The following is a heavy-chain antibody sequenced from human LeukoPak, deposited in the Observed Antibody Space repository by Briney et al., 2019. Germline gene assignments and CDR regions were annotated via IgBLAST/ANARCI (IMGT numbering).Heavy chain of an antibody. CDR1: GFTFSSYS. CDR3: ARGAPEGCSGGSCYSLGLTHLNY. V-gene: IGHV3-21*01. CDR2: ISSSSSYI. D-gene: IGHD2-15*01. J-gene: IGHJ4*02. Sequence: PGGSLRLSCAASGFTFSSYSMNWVRQAPGKGLEWVSSISSSSSYIYYADSVTGRFTISRDNAKNSLYLQMNSLRAEDTAVYYCARGAPEGCSGGSCYSLGLTHLNYRGQGTLVTVSS.